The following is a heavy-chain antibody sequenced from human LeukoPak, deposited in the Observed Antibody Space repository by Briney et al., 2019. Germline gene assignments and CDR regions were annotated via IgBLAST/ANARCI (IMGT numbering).Heavy chain of an antibody. CDR2: IYYSGST. CDR3: ARETSQKGAHYMDV. Sequence: SETLSLTCTVSGGSISSYYWSWIRQPPGKGLEWIGYIYYSGSTNYNPSLKSRVTISVDTSKNQFSLKLNSVTAADTAVYYCARETSQKGAHYMDVWGKGTTVTISS. J-gene: IGHJ6*03. D-gene: IGHD3-16*01. CDR1: GGSISSYY. V-gene: IGHV4-59*01.